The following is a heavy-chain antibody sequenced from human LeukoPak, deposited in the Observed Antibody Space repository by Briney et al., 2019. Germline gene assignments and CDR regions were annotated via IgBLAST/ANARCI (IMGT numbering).Heavy chain of an antibody. CDR2: MNPNSGNT. D-gene: IGHD4-23*01. Sequence: ASVKVSCKAAGYIFTNYYIHWVRQAPGQGLEWMGWMNPNSGNTGYAQKFQGGVTITRNTSISTAYMELSSLRSEDTAVYYCARANSDRYYYYMDVWGKGTTVTVSS. CDR3: ARANSDRYYYYMDV. J-gene: IGHJ6*03. CDR1: GYIFTNYY. V-gene: IGHV1-8*03.